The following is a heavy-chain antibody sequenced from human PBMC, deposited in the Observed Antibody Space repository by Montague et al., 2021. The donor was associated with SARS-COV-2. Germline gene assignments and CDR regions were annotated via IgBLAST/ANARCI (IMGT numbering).Heavy chain of an antibody. J-gene: IGHJ5*02. CDR2: TYYTEST. CDR3: ARGVASSEGNWFDP. V-gene: IGHV4-61*08. Sequence: LVKPTQTLTLTCTFSGFSLSTSGMCVSWIRQPPGKGLEWIGYTYYTESTNYNPSLKSRVTISVDTSKNQFSLKLSSVTAADTAVYYCARGVASSEGNWFDPWGQGTLVTVSS. CDR1: GFSLSTSGMC. D-gene: IGHD6-13*01.